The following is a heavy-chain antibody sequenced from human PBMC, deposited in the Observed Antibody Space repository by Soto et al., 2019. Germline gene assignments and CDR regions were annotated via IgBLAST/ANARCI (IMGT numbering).Heavy chain of an antibody. Sequence: SETLSLTCTVSGGSISSGGYYWSWIRQPPGKGLEWIGYIYYSGSTYYNPSLKSRVTISVDTSKNQFSLKLSSVTAADTAVYYCARSVGSGFTDPWGQGIQVTVSS. V-gene: IGHV4-30-4*01. CDR2: IYYSGST. D-gene: IGHD3-10*01. J-gene: IGHJ5*02. CDR1: GGSISSGGYY. CDR3: ARSVGSGFTDP.